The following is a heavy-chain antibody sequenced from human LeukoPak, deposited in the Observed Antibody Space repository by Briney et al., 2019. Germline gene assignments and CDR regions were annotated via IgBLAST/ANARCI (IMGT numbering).Heavy chain of an antibody. D-gene: IGHD6-19*01. CDR3: AKRHGYSSGRFYFDC. Sequence: PGGSPRLSCAASGFTFSTYAMSWVRQAPGKGLEWVSAISGSGGSTYYADTVKGRFTVSRDNSKNTLYLQMNSLRAEDTAVYYCAKRHGYSSGRFYFDCWGKGTRVPSSS. CDR1: GFTFSTYA. CDR2: ISGSGGST. V-gene: IGHV3-23*01. J-gene: IGHJ4*02.